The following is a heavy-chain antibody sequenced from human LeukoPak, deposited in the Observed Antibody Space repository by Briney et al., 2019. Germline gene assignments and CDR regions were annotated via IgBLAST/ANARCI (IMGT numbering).Heavy chain of an antibody. CDR1: GGSISSGDYY. CDR3: ARGLSQIVVVPAASGIRTYNWFDP. D-gene: IGHD2-2*01. CDR2: IYYSSST. J-gene: IGHJ5*02. Sequence: PSQTLSLTCTVSGGSISSGDYYWSWIRQPPGKGREWIGYIYYSSSTYYNPSLKSRVTISVDTSENQISLKLSSVTAADTAVYYCARGLSQIVVVPAASGIRTYNWFDPWGQGTLVTVSS. V-gene: IGHV4-30-4*08.